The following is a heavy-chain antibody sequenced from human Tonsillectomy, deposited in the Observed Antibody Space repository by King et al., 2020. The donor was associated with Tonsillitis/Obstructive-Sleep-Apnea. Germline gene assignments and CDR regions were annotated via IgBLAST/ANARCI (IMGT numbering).Heavy chain of an antibody. D-gene: IGHD4-23*01. V-gene: IGHV1-69*12. CDR3: ARGTVVTRVYYMDV. J-gene: IGHJ6*03. Sequence: QLVQSGAEVKKPGSSVKVSCKASGGTFSSYAISWVRRAPGQGLEWMGGIIPIIGTANDAQKFQGRVTITADESTSTAYMELSSLRSEDTAVYYCARGTVVTRVYYMDVWGKGTTVTVSS. CDR1: GGTFSSYA. CDR2: IIPIIGTA.